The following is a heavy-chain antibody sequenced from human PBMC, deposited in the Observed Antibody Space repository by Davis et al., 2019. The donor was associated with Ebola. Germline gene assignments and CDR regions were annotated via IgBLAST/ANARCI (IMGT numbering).Heavy chain of an antibody. CDR1: GFTFSDCH. CDR2: ISSTTT. Sequence: GGSLRLSCAAPGFTFSDCHMSWIRQVPGKGLEWISYISSTTTYYADSVKGRFTISRDDPKNSLYLQMNSLRDDDTAVYYCARVPIDNEVWFDPWGQGTLVTVSS. V-gene: IGHV3-11*04. D-gene: IGHD2-8*01. CDR3: ARVPIDNEVWFDP. J-gene: IGHJ5*02.